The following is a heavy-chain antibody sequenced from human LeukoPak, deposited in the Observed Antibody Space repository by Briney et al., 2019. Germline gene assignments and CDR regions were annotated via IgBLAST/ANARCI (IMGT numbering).Heavy chain of an antibody. V-gene: IGHV3-21*01. J-gene: IGHJ4*02. CDR2: ISSSSSYI. CDR3: ARHSSSWYIDY. Sequence: GGSLRLSCAASGFTFSSYSMNWARQAPGKGLEWVSSISSSSSYIYYADSVKGRFTISRDNAKNSLYLQMNSLRAEDTAVYYCARHSSSWYIDYWGQGTLVTVSS. D-gene: IGHD6-13*01. CDR1: GFTFSSYS.